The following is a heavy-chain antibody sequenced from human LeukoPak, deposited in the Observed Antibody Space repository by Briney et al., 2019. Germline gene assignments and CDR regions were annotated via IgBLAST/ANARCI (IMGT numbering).Heavy chain of an antibody. Sequence: PGGSLRLSCAASGFTFSDYGIHWVRQAPGKGLEWVAVIWSDGSNKYYADSVKGRFTISRDNSKKTLYLQMNSLRVEDTAVYYCVRASGSFDYWDQGTLVTVSS. CDR3: VRASGSFDY. D-gene: IGHD3-10*01. CDR1: GFTFSDYG. J-gene: IGHJ4*02. CDR2: IWSDGSNK. V-gene: IGHV3-33*01.